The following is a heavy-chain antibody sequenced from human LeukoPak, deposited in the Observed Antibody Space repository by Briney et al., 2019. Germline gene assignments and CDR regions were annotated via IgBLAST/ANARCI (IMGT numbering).Heavy chain of an antibody. V-gene: IGHV3-53*01. Sequence: GGSLRLSCAASGFTVSSNYMSWVRQAPGKGLEWVSVIYSGGSTYYADSVKGRFTISRDNSKNTLYLQMNSLRAEDTAVYYCAKDRTNAIVVVVAATRGDIDAFDIWGQGTMVTVSS. CDR3: AKDRTNAIVVVVAATRGDIDAFDI. D-gene: IGHD2-15*01. CDR2: IYSGGST. J-gene: IGHJ3*02. CDR1: GFTVSSNY.